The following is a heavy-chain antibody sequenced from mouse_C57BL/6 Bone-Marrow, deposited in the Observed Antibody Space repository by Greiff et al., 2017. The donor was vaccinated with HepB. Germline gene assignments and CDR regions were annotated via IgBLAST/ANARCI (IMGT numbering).Heavy chain of an antibody. CDR3: VRSHYYGSSYNYAMDY. J-gene: IGHJ4*01. CDR2: IRSKSSNYAT. Sequence: GGGLVQPKGSLKLSCAASGFTSNTYAMHWVRQAPGKGLEWVARIRSKSSNYATYYADSVKDRFTISRDDSQSMLYLQMNNLKTEDTAMYYCVRSHYYGSSYNYAMDYWGQGTSVTVSS. D-gene: IGHD1-1*01. V-gene: IGHV10-3*01. CDR1: GFTSNTYA.